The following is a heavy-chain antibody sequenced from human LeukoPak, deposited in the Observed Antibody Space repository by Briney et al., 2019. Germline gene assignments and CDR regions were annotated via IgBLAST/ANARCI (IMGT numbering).Heavy chain of an antibody. Sequence: GGSLRLSCAASGYTFTSSWMTWVRQATGQGLEWVGNINQDGGEKHYVDSVKGRFTISRDNAKNSLYLQMNSLRAEDTAVYYCAREPGIGYAFDIWGQGTMVTVSS. CDR2: INQDGGEK. D-gene: IGHD3-10*01. CDR1: GYTFTSSW. V-gene: IGHV3-7*01. J-gene: IGHJ3*02. CDR3: AREPGIGYAFDI.